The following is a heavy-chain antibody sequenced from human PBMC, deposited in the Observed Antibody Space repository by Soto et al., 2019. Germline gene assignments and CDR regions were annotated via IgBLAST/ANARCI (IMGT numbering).Heavy chain of an antibody. V-gene: IGHV4-39*01. J-gene: IGHJ5*02. CDR3: ARHYSSGSRNWFDP. D-gene: IGHD6-19*01. CDR2: IYYSGST. CDR1: GGSINSSSYF. Sequence: ETLSLTCSVSGGSINSSSYFWGWVRQPPGKGLEWIGSIYYSGSTYYNPSLRSRVTISVDTSKNQFSLKLSSVTAADTAVFYCARHYSSGSRNWFDPWGQGTLVT.